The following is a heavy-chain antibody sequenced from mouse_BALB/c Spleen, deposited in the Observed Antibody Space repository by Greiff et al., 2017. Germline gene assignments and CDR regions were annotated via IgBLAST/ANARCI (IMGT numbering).Heavy chain of an antibody. V-gene: IGHV5-4*02. D-gene: IGHD1-2*01. CDR1: GFTFSDYY. Sequence: EVKLMESGGGLVKPGGSLKLSCAASGFTFSDYYMYWVRQTPEKRLEWVATISDGGSYTYYPDSVKGRFTISRDNAKNNLYLQMSSLKSEDTAMYYCARALITTAGVDYWGQVTTLTVSS. CDR3: ARALITTAGVDY. J-gene: IGHJ2*01. CDR2: ISDGGSYT.